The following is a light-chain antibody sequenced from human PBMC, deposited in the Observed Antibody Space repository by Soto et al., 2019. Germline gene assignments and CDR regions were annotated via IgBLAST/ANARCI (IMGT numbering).Light chain of an antibody. J-gene: IGKJ5*01. Sequence: DIHMTQSPSSLPASLGDRVTVTXRASQTTHAYMNWYQQEPGXAPQXXXDDXSTLHRGGPSKLSGSGSGTDFTLTISSLQPEDFATYYCQHTYSTPITFGQGTRLEIK. V-gene: IGKV1-39*01. CDR3: QHTYSTPIT. CDR2: DXS. CDR1: QTTHAY.